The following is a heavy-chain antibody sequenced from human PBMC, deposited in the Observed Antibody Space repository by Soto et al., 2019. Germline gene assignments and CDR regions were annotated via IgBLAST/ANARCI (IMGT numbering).Heavy chain of an antibody. CDR2: IYYSGST. D-gene: IGHD2-2*01. CDR3: AKNCYQLPNNWFDP. J-gene: IGHJ5*02. Sequence: SETLSLTCTVSGGSISSSSYYWGWIRQPPGKGLEWIGSIYYSGSTYYNPSLKSRVTISVDTSKNQFSLKLSSVTAEDTAVYYCAKNCYQLPNNWFDPWGQGTLVTVSS. V-gene: IGHV4-39*01. CDR1: GGSISSSSYY.